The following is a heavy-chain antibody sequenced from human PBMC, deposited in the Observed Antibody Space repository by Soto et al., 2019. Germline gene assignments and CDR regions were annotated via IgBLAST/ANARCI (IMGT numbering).Heavy chain of an antibody. D-gene: IGHD1-26*01. CDR3: ARGLVGATWAVLY. V-gene: IGHV3-33*01. CDR2: IWYDGSNK. J-gene: IGHJ4*02. CDR1: GFTFSSYG. Sequence: PGGSLRLSCAASGFTFSSYGMHWVRQAPGKGLEWVAVIWYDGSNKYYADSVKGRFTISRDNSKNTLYLQMNSLRAEDTAVYYCARGLVGATWAVLYWGQGNLVTVSS.